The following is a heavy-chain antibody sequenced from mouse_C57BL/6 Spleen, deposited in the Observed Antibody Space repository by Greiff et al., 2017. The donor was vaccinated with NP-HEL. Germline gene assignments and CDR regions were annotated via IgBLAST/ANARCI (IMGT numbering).Heavy chain of an antibody. D-gene: IGHD2-3*01. Sequence: EVQLQESGGGLVQPKGSLKLSCAASGFSFNTYAMNWVRQAPGQGLEWVARIRSKSNNYATYYADSVKARFTISREDSESMIYLKMNNMKTDDAAVYYCVGHWGYDGYYYFDDWGKGTTLTVAS. V-gene: IGHV10-1*01. CDR1: GFSFNTYA. CDR2: IRSKSNNYAT. J-gene: IGHJ2*01. CDR3: VGHWGYDGYYYFDD.